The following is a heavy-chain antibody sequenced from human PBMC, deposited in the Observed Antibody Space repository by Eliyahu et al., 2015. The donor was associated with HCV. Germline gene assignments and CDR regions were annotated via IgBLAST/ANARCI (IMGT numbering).Heavy chain of an antibody. D-gene: IGHD1-26*01. CDR2: IYWNDDK. J-gene: IGHJ4*02. Sequence: QITLKESGPTLVKPTQTLTLTCTFSGFSLSTSGVGVGWIRQPPEKALEWLALIYWNDDKRYSPSLKSRLTITKDTSKNQVVLTMTNMDPVDTATYYCAHSRVGAPLVDYWGQGTLVTVSS. CDR3: AHSRVGAPLVDY. CDR1: GFSLSTSGVG. V-gene: IGHV2-5*01.